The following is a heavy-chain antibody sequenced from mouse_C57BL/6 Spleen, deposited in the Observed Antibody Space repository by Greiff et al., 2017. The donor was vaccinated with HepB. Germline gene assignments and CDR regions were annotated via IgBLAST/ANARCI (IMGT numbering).Heavy chain of an antibody. J-gene: IGHJ1*03. CDR3: ARESIYYDYDDVWYFDV. CDR2: ISYDGSN. V-gene: IGHV3-6*01. D-gene: IGHD2-4*01. Sequence: EVQLQESGPGLVKPSQSLSLTCSVTGYSITSGYYWNWIRQFPGNKLEWMGYISYDGSNNYNPSLKNRISITRDTSKNQFFLKLNSVTTEDTATYYCARESIYYDYDDVWYFDVWGTGTTVTVSS. CDR1: GYSITSGYY.